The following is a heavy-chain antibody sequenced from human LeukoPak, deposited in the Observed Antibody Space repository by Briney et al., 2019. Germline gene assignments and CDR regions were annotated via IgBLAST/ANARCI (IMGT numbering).Heavy chain of an antibody. Sequence: SETLSLTCTVSGGSISSYYWSWIRQPAGKGLECIGRIYTSGSTNYNPSLKSRVTMSVDTSKNQFSLKLSSVTAADTAVYYCARDLWFGEPSYYFDYWGQGTLVTVSS. CDR1: GGSISSYY. J-gene: IGHJ4*02. CDR2: IYTSGST. CDR3: ARDLWFGEPSYYFDY. V-gene: IGHV4-4*07. D-gene: IGHD3-10*01.